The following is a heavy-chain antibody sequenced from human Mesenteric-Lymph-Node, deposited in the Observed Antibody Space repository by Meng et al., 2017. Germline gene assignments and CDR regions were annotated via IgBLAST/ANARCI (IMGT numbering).Heavy chain of an antibody. CDR2: INHSGST. CDR1: GGSFSGYY. Sequence: SETLSLTCAVYGGSFSGYYWSWIRQPPGKGLEWIGEINHSGSTNYNPSLKSRVTISVDTSKNQFSLKLSSVTAADTAVYYCARDSRYSSGWSYNWFDPWGQGRLVTVSS. V-gene: IGHV4-34*01. J-gene: IGHJ5*02. D-gene: IGHD6-19*01. CDR3: ARDSRYSSGWSYNWFDP.